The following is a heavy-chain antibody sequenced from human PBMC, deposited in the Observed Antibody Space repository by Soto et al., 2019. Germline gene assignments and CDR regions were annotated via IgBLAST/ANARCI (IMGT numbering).Heavy chain of an antibody. D-gene: IGHD4-17*01. CDR2: IKQDGSEK. CDR1: GFTFRSNW. J-gene: IGHJ4*02. CDR3: AREGGYGDGYYFDY. Sequence: GGSLKLSCAASGFTFRSNWMSWVRHTPGKGLEWVANIKQDGSEKYYVDSVKGRFTISRDNAKNSLYLQMNSLRAEDTAVYYCAREGGYGDGYYFDYWGQGTLVTVSS. V-gene: IGHV3-7*01.